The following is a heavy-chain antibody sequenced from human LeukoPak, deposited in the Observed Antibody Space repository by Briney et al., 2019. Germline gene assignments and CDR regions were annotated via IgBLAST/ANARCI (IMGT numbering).Heavy chain of an antibody. Sequence: GASVKVSCKASGYTFTGYHMHWVRQAPGQGLEWMGWINPDSGGTDYAQKFQGRVTMTRDTSISTAYMELSRLRSDDTAMYYCARTSYYPSRSARYMDVWGKGTTVTVSS. CDR1: GYTFTGYH. CDR3: ARTSYYPSRSARYMDV. CDR2: INPDSGGT. D-gene: IGHD3-10*01. V-gene: IGHV1-2*02. J-gene: IGHJ6*03.